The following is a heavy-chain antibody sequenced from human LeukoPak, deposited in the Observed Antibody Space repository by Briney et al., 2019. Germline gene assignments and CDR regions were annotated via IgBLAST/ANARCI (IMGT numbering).Heavy chain of an antibody. D-gene: IGHD1-26*01. CDR1: GFTFSGYG. Sequence: SGGSPRLSCAASGFTFSGYGVHWVRQAPGKGLEWVALISFDGSNQYYADSVKGRFTISRDNSKNTLYLQMSSLRAEDTAVYYCAKPPEVGATVAYFDYWGQGTLVTVSS. J-gene: IGHJ4*02. V-gene: IGHV3-30*18. CDR3: AKPPEVGATVAYFDY. CDR2: ISFDGSNQ.